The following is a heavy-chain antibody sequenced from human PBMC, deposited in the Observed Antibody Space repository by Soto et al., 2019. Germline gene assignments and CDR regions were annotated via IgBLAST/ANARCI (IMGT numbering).Heavy chain of an antibody. J-gene: IGHJ5*01. Sequence: ASVKVSCKASGYTFTSYDINWVRQATGQGLAWMGWMNPYSGNTGYAQKFQGRVTMTRNTSISPAYMELSSLRSEDSAVYYSARGPIVCYYSGFDSWGQGTLVTVSS. D-gene: IGHD1-26*01. CDR1: GYTFTSYD. V-gene: IGHV1-8*01. CDR3: ARGPIVCYYSGFDS. CDR2: MNPYSGNT.